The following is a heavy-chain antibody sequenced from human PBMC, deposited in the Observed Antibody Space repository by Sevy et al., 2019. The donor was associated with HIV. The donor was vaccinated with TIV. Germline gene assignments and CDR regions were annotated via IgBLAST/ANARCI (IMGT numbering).Heavy chain of an antibody. D-gene: IGHD6-19*01. Sequence: GGSLRLSCAASGFTFSSYAMSWVRQAPGKGLEWVSAISGSGGSTYYADSVKGRFTISRDNSKNTQYLQMNSLRAEDTAVYYCAKDHEDSSGWSINWFDPWGQGTLVTVSS. J-gene: IGHJ5*02. CDR1: GFTFSSYA. CDR2: ISGSGGST. V-gene: IGHV3-23*01. CDR3: AKDHEDSSGWSINWFDP.